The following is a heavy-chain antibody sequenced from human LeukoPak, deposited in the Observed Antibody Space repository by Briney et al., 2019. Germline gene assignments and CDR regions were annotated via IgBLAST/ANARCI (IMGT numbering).Heavy chain of an antibody. J-gene: IGHJ5*02. CDR2: VNPNSGGT. CDR3: AATSSTLYNWFDP. Sequence: VNPNSGGTNYAQKFQGRATITRDKSISTAYMKLSRLRSDDTAVYYCAATSSTLYNWFDPWGQGTLVTVSS. V-gene: IGHV1-2*02. D-gene: IGHD2-2*01.